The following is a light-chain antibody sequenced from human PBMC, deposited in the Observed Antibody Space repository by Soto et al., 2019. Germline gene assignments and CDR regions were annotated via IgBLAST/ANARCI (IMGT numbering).Light chain of an antibody. CDR3: CSYAGSYTYV. CDR1: SSDVGGYHS. J-gene: IGLJ1*01. CDR2: DVS. V-gene: IGLV2-11*01. Sequence: QSVLTQPRSVSGSPGQSVTISCTGTSSDVGGYHSVSWYQQYPDRAPKFIIYDVSKRPSGVPDRFSGPKSGNTASLTISGLQAEDEADYYCCSYAGSYTYVFGTGTKVTVL.